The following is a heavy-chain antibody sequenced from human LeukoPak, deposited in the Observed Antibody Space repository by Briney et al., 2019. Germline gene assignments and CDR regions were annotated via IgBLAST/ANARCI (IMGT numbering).Heavy chain of an antibody. CDR2: IYHSGST. V-gene: IGHV4-38-2*01. J-gene: IGHJ4*02. CDR3: ARHFVRSGSYWADY. Sequence: SETLSLTCAVSGYSISSGYYWGWIRQPPGKGLEWIGIIYHSGSTYYNSSLKSRVTISVDTSKNQFSLRVTSVTAADTAVYYCARHFVRSGSYWADYWGQGTLVTVSS. D-gene: IGHD1-26*01. CDR1: GYSISSGYY.